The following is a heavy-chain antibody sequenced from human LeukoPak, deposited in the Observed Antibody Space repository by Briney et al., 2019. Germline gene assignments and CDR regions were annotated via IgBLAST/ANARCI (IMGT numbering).Heavy chain of an antibody. CDR2: IWYDGSNK. Sequence: GGSLRLSCAASGFTFSSYGMHWVRQAPGKGLEWAAVIWYDGSNKYYADSVKGRFTISRDNSKNTLYLQMNSLRAEDTAVYYCARGPLNDYGDYAKCYYGMDVWGKGTTVTVSS. V-gene: IGHV3-33*01. CDR3: ARGPLNDYGDYAKCYYGMDV. CDR1: GFTFSSYG. J-gene: IGHJ6*04. D-gene: IGHD4-17*01.